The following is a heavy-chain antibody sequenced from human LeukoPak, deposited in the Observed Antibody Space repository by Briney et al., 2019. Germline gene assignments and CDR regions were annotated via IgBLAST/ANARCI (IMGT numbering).Heavy chain of an antibody. Sequence: GGSLRLSCAASGFTFSDYYMSWIRQAPGKGLEWVSYISSSGSTIYYADSVKGRFTISRDNSKNTLYMQMNSLRAEDTAVYYCARKGGDLGLADYWYFDLWGRGSLVTVSS. D-gene: IGHD4-17*01. J-gene: IGHJ2*01. CDR1: GFTFSDYY. CDR2: ISSSGSTI. CDR3: ARKGGDLGLADYWYFDL. V-gene: IGHV3-11*01.